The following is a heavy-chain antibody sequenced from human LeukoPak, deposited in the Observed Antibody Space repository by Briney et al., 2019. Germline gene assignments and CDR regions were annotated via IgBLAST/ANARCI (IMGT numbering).Heavy chain of an antibody. D-gene: IGHD3-10*01. Sequence: GGSLRLSCAASGFTFTNYAMSWVRQAPGKGLEWVSGISGGGGSTYYADSVKGRFTISRDNSKNTLYLQMNSLRAEDTAVYYCAKARRGSGSYGGLDYWGQGTLVTVSS. J-gene: IGHJ4*02. CDR1: GFTFTNYA. V-gene: IGHV3-23*01. CDR2: ISGGGGST. CDR3: AKARRGSGSYGGLDY.